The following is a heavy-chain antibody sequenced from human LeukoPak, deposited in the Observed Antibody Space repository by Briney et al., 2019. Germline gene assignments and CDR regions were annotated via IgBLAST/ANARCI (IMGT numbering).Heavy chain of an antibody. CDR1: GFTFSSYA. J-gene: IGHJ4*02. CDR2: ISYDGSNK. V-gene: IGHV3-30*04. CDR3: ARGGPYSGYDFNYFDY. D-gene: IGHD5-12*01. Sequence: PGGSLRLSCAASGFTFSSYAMHWVRQAPGKGLEWVAVISYDGSNKYYADSVKGRFTISRDNSKNTLYLQMNSLRAEDTAVYYCARGGPYSGYDFNYFDYWGQGTLVTVSS.